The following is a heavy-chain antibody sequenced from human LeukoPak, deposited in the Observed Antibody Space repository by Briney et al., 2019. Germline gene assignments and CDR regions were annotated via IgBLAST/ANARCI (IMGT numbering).Heavy chain of an antibody. V-gene: IGHV1-2*02. Sequence: GASVKVSCKASGYTFTGYYMHWVRQAPGQGLEWMEWINPNSGGTNYAQKFQGRVTMTRDTSISTAYMELSRLRSDDTAVYYCARFKSPPWYGMDVWGQGTTVTVSS. J-gene: IGHJ6*02. CDR2: INPNSGGT. CDR1: GYTFTGYY. CDR3: ARFKSPPWYGMDV.